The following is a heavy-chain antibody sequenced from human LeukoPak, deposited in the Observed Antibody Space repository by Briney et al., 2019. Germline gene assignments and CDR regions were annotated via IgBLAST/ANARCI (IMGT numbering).Heavy chain of an antibody. CDR2: INSDGSST. CDR1: GFTFSSYW. J-gene: IGHJ4*02. V-gene: IGHV3-74*01. Sequence: GGSLRLSCAASGFTFSSYWMHWVRHAPGKGLVWVSRINSDGSSTSYADSVKGRFTISRDNAKNTLYLQMNSLRAEDTAVYYCARGWNSDYFDYWGQGTLVTVSS. D-gene: IGHD1-7*01. CDR3: ARGWNSDYFDY.